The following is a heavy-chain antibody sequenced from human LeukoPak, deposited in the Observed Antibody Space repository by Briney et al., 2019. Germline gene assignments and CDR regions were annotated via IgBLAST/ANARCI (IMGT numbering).Heavy chain of an antibody. CDR1: GFTFSSYG. CDR3: ARDGNRDGDMDV. D-gene: IGHD1-1*01. V-gene: IGHV3-30*02. J-gene: IGHJ6*03. CDR2: IRYDGSNK. Sequence: GGSLRLSCAASGFTFSSYGMHWVRQAPGKGLEWVAFIRYDGSNKYYADSVKGRFTVSRDSVKRSLYLQMNSLRAEDTAVYYCARDGNRDGDMDVWGKGTTVTVSS.